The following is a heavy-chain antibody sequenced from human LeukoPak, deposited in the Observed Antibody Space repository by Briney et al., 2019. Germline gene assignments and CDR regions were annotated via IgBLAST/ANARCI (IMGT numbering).Heavy chain of an antibody. CDR3: ARDLRITMVRGLARFDY. V-gene: IGHV1-18*04. CDR2: ISAYNGNT. D-gene: IGHD3-10*01. Sequence: ASVKVSRKGSGYTFTSYGTSWVRQAPGQGLEWVGWISAYNGNTNYAQKLQGRVTMTTDTSTSTAYMELMSLRSDDTPVYYCARDLRITMVRGLARFDYWGRGTLVTVSS. CDR1: GYTFTSYG. J-gene: IGHJ4*02.